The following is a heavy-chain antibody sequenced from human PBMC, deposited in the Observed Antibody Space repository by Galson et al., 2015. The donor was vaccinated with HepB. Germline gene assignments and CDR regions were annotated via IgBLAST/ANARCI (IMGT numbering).Heavy chain of an antibody. CDR3: AKDVYYDSSGYLFDY. V-gene: IGHV3-43D*03. J-gene: IGHJ4*02. Sequence: SLRLSCAASGFTFDDYAMHWVRQAPGKGLEWVSLISWDGGSTYYADSVKGRFTISRDNSKNSLYLQMNSLRAEDTALYYCAKDVYYDSSGYLFDYWGQGTLVTVSS. CDR2: ISWDGGST. D-gene: IGHD3-22*01. CDR1: GFTFDDYA.